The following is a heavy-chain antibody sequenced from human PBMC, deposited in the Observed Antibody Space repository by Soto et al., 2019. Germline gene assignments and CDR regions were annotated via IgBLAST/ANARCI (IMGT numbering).Heavy chain of an antibody. CDR3: ARASISSSAADY. V-gene: IGHV4-31*03. D-gene: IGHD6-6*01. CDR2: IYDSESA. J-gene: IGHJ4*02. Sequence: QVQLQESGPGLVKPSQTLSLTCNVSGESISSGGYYWSWIRHHPGKGLEWIGYIYDSESAYYNPSLKSRVTISMDTSKNHFAMRLSSVTGADTAVYYCARASISSSAADYWGQGTLVTVSS. CDR1: GESISSGGYY.